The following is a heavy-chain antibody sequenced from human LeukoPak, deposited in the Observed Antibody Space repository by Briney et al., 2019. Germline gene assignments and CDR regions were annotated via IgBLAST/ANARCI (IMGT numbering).Heavy chain of an antibody. D-gene: IGHD3-10*01. V-gene: IGHV3-73*01. J-gene: IGHJ4*02. CDR2: IRSNYAT. Sequence: PGGSLRLSCAVSGFTFTNYWMTWVRQASGKGLEWVGRIRSNYATTYAASMKGRFTISRDDSQNTAYLQINSLKTEDTAVYYCTRLYDGSGTYYNGDYWGQGTLVTVSS. CDR1: GFTFTNYW. CDR3: TRLYDGSGTYYNGDY.